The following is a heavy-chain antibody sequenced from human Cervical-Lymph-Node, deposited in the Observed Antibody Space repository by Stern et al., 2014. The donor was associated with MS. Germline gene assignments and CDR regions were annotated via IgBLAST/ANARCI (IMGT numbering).Heavy chain of an antibody. CDR2: INPITGDA. D-gene: IGHD2-15*01. Sequence: QVQLVQSGXXXXXXXXXVKVSCXXFXXXXXGDYXXXXXQAPGQXXXWXXWINPITGDAEPAQEFEGRVAMTSDMSISTAYMEVKWLTSDDTAVYYCATGLTRRALSPDSWGQGTLVTVSS. J-gene: IGHJ4*02. V-gene: IGHV1-2*02. CDR3: ATGLTRRALSPDS. CDR1: XXXXXGDY.